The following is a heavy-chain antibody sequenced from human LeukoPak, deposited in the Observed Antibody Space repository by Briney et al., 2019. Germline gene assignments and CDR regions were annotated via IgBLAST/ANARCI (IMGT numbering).Heavy chain of an antibody. CDR3: ARDYYDSSAQENWFDP. Sequence: ASVKVSCKASGYTFTSYGISWVRQAPGQGLEWMGWISAYNGNTNYAQKLQGRVTMTTDTSTSTAYMELRSLGSDDTAVYYCARDYYDSSAQENWFDPWGQGTLVTVSS. CDR1: GYTFTSYG. D-gene: IGHD3-22*01. CDR2: ISAYNGNT. V-gene: IGHV1-18*01. J-gene: IGHJ5*02.